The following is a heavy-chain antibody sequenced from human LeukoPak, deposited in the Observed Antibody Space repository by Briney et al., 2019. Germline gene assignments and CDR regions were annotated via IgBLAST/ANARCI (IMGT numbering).Heavy chain of an antibody. J-gene: IGHJ4*02. Sequence: SETLSLTCAVYGGSFSGYYWSWIRQPPGKGLEWIGSIYYSGGTYYNPPLKSRVTISVDTSKNQFSLKLSSVTAADTAVYYCAWTYGSGRSFDYWGQGTLVTVSS. CDR2: IYYSGGT. D-gene: IGHD3-10*01. CDR3: AWTYGSGRSFDY. CDR1: GGSFSGYY. V-gene: IGHV4-34*01.